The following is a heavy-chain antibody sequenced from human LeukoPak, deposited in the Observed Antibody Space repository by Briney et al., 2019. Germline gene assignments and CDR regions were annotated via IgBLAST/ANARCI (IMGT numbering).Heavy chain of an antibody. CDR1: GGTFSSYA. D-gene: IGHD5-12*01. Sequence: ASVKVSCKASGGTFSSYAISWVRQAPGQGLEWMGGIIPIFGTANYAQKFQGRVTITADESTSTAYMELSSLRSEDTAVYYCARVGGVATISHYFDYWGQGTLVTVSS. J-gene: IGHJ4*02. CDR2: IIPIFGTA. V-gene: IGHV1-69*13. CDR3: ARVGGVATISHYFDY.